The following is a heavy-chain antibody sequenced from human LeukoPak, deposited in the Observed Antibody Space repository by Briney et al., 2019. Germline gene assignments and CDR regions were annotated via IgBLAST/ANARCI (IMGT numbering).Heavy chain of an antibody. V-gene: IGHV1-8*01. CDR1: GYTFTSYD. J-gene: IGHJ5*02. Sequence: ASVKVSCKASGYTFTSYDINWVRQATGQGLEWMGWMNPNSGNTGYAQKFQGRVTMTRNTSISTAYMELSSLRSEDTAVYYCARDLPGYSYGYGYNWFDPWGQGTLVTVSS. D-gene: IGHD5-18*01. CDR3: ARDLPGYSYGYGYNWFDP. CDR2: MNPNSGNT.